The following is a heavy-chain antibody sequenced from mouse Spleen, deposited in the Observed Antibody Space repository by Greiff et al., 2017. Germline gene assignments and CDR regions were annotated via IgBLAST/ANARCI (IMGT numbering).Heavy chain of an antibody. V-gene: IGHV5-9*04. J-gene: IGHJ2*01. Sequence: EVKLVESGGGLVKLGGSLKLSCAASGFTFSSYYMSWVRQTPEKRLEWVATISSGGGSTYYPDSVKGRFTISRDNAKNTLYLQMSSLNSEDTAVYYCARYYYGSSYLDYWGQGTTLTVSS. CDR3: ARYYYGSSYLDY. D-gene: IGHD1-1*01. CDR2: ISSGGGST. CDR1: GFTFSSYY.